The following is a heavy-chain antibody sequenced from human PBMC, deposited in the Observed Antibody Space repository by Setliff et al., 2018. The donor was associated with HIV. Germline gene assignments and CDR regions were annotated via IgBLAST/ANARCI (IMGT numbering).Heavy chain of an antibody. CDR2: IYSGGST. D-gene: IGHD3-3*01. CDR3: ARVRLYNTALDY. J-gene: IGHJ4*02. CDR1: GLIVSSNY. Sequence: GGSLRLSCAASGLIVSSNYMTWVRQAPGKGLEWVSTIYSGGSTYHADSVKGRFTLSRDTSKNTLFLQMNSLRPEDAAVYYCARVRLYNTALDYWGQGTLVTVSS. V-gene: IGHV3-66*02.